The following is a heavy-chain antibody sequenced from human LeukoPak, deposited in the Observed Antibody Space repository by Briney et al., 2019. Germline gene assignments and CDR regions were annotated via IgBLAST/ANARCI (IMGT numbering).Heavy chain of an antibody. V-gene: IGHV4-4*02. CDR2: IYDGGST. J-gene: IGHJ4*02. D-gene: IGHD2-15*01. Sequence: SGTLSLTCAVSGGSISSDSWWSWVRPPPGKGLEWIGEIYDGGSTNYNPSLRNLVTISLDKSKNQFSLQLSSVTAADTAIYYCARGFCGGGACSSPGEWGQGTLVAVSS. CDR1: GGSISSDSW. CDR3: ARGFCGGGACSSPGE.